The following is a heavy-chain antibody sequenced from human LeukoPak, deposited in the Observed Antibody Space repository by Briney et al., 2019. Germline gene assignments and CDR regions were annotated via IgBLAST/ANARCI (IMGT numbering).Heavy chain of an antibody. CDR3: ARGSSYGASGYPYFDH. D-gene: IGHD3-22*01. J-gene: IGHJ4*02. CDR2: INHRGTT. Sequence: PSETLSLTCAVYGGSFSGYYWSWIRQSPGKGLEWIGEINHRGTTKYNASLESRVTISLDTSKNQFSLEVTSVTAADTATYYCARGSSYGASGYPYFDHWGQGTLVPVYS. V-gene: IGHV4-34*01. CDR1: GGSFSGYY.